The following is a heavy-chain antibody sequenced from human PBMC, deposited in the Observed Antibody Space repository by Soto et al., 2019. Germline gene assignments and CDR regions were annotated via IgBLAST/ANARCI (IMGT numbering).Heavy chain of an antibody. CDR1: GFTFSNAW. J-gene: IGHJ6*02. V-gene: IGHV3-15*07. CDR3: TSPIVVITQLHYGMDV. Sequence: EVQLVESGGGLVKPGGSLRLSCAASGFTFSNAWMNWVRQAPGKGLEWVGRIKSKTDGGTTDYAAPVKGRFTISRDDSKNTLYLQMNSLKTEDTAVYYCTSPIVVITQLHYGMDVWGQGTTVTVSS. CDR2: IKSKTDGGTT. D-gene: IGHD3-22*01.